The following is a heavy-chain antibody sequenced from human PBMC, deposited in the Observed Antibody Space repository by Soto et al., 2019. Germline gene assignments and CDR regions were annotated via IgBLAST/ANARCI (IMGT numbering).Heavy chain of an antibody. CDR2: INHSGST. Sequence: PSETLSLTCAVYGGSFSGYYWSWIRQPPGKGLEWIGEINHSGSTNYNPSLKSRVTISVDTSKNQFSLKLSSVTAADTAVYYCARGRGSGSYRPYYGMDVWGQGTTVTVSS. D-gene: IGHD1-26*01. V-gene: IGHV4-34*01. CDR3: ARGRGSGSYRPYYGMDV. J-gene: IGHJ6*02. CDR1: GGSFSGYY.